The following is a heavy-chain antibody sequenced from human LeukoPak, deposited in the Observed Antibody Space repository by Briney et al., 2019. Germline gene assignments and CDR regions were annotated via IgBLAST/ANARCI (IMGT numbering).Heavy chain of an antibody. J-gene: IGHJ6*03. V-gene: IGHV1-69*05. Sequence: SVKVSCKASGGTFSSYAISWVRQAPGQGLEWMGGIIPIFGTANYAQKFQGRVTITTDESTSTAYMELSSLRSEDTAVYYCARGFNGVDTNYYYYMDVWGKGTTATVSS. CDR3: ARGFNGVDTNYYYYMDV. D-gene: IGHD2-8*01. CDR1: GGTFSSYA. CDR2: IIPIFGTA.